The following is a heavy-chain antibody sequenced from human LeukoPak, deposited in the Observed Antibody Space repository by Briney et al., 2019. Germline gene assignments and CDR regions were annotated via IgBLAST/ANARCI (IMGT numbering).Heavy chain of an antibody. Sequence: GGSLRLSCAASGFTVSSNYMSWVRQAPGKGLEWVSVIYSGGSTYYADSVKGRFTISRHNSKNTLYLQMNSLRAEDTAVYYCARALTYSSSSVSAFDIWGQGTMVTVSS. CDR3: ARALTYSSSSVSAFDI. D-gene: IGHD6-13*01. J-gene: IGHJ3*02. CDR2: IYSGGST. CDR1: GFTVSSNY. V-gene: IGHV3-53*04.